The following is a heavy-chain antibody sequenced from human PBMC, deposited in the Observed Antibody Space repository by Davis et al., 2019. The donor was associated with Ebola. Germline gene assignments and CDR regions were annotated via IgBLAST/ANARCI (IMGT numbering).Heavy chain of an antibody. V-gene: IGHV1-3*01. CDR2: INAGNGNT. CDR3: ARDLGVLWFGELSDYYYMDV. CDR1: GYTFTSYA. J-gene: IGHJ6*03. D-gene: IGHD3-10*01. Sequence: ASVKVSCKASGYTFTSYAMHWVRQAPGQRLEWMGWINAGNGNTKYSQKFQGRVTITRDTSASTAYMELSSLRSEDTAVYYCARDLGVLWFGELSDYYYMDVWGKGTTVTVSS.